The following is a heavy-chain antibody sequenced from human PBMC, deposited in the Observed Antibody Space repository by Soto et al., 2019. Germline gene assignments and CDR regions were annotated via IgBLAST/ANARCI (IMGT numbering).Heavy chain of an antibody. CDR1: GFTFSSYG. Sequence: QVQLVESGGGVVQPGRSLRLSCAASGFTFSSYGMHWVRQAPGKGLDWVALIWYDGSNKYYADSVKGRFTISRDNSKNTLDLQMNSLRAGDTAVYYCARDSVYSVSYLDNWGQGTLVTVSS. CDR3: ARDSVYSVSYLDN. V-gene: IGHV3-33*01. CDR2: IWYDGSNK. J-gene: IGHJ4*02. D-gene: IGHD1-26*01.